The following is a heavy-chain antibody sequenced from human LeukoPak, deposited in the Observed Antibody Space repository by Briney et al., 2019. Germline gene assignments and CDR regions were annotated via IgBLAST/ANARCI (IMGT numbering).Heavy chain of an antibody. J-gene: IGHJ1*01. CDR2: ITPIFGTA. Sequence: SVKVSCKASGGTFSSYAISWVRQAPGQGLEWMGGITPIFGTANYAQKFQGRVTITADESTSTAYMELSSLRSEDTAVYYCARGAPLIAVAGTLYFQHWGQGTLVTVSS. V-gene: IGHV1-69*13. CDR1: GGTFSSYA. D-gene: IGHD6-19*01. CDR3: ARGAPLIAVAGTLYFQH.